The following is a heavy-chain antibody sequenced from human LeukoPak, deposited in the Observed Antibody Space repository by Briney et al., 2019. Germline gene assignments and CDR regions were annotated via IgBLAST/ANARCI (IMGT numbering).Heavy chain of an antibody. J-gene: IGHJ4*02. CDR2: ISSSSSYI. D-gene: IGHD2-2*01. CDR1: GFTFSSYD. CDR3: ARWVYCSSTSCPDDY. Sequence: PGGSLRLSCAASGFTFSSYDMSWVRQAPGKGLEWVSSISSSSSYIYYADSVKGRFTISRDNAKNSLYLQMNSLRAEDTAVYYCARWVYCSSTSCPDDYWGQGTLVTVSS. V-gene: IGHV3-21*01.